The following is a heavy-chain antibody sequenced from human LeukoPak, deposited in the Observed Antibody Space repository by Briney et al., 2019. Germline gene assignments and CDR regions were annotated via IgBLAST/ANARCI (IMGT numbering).Heavy chain of an antibody. J-gene: IGHJ4*02. CDR3: ARDKLRGELDY. D-gene: IGHD4-23*01. CDR1: GGSISSSSYY. CDR2: IYYSGST. Sequence: PSETLSLTCTVSGGSISSSSYYWGWIRQPPGKGLEWIGTIYYSGSTYYNPSLKSRVTISADTSKNQFSLKLSSVTAADTAVYYCARDKLRGELDYWGQGTLVTVSS. V-gene: IGHV4-39*07.